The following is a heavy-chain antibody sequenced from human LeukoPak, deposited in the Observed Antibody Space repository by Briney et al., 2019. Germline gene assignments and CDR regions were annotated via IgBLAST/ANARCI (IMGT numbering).Heavy chain of an antibody. CDR1: GFTFDDYA. J-gene: IGHJ4*02. CDR2: ISGDGGST. CDR3: AKDITEGYGDQYVQYYFDY. V-gene: IGHV3-43*02. Sequence: PGGSLRLSCAASGFTFDDYAMHWVRQAPRKGLEWVSLISGDGGSTYYADSVKGRFTISRDNSKNSLYLQMNSLRTEDTALYYCAKDITEGYGDQYVQYYFDYWGQGTLVTVSS. D-gene: IGHD4-17*01.